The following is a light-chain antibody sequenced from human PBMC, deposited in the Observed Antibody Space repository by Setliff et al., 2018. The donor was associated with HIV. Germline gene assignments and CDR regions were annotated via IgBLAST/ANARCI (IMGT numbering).Light chain of an antibody. J-gene: IGLJ1*01. CDR3: SSFTSTTTLV. CDR2: EVS. CDR1: SSDVGSYNY. V-gene: IGLV2-14*01. Sequence: QSVLTQPASVSGSPGQSITISCTGTSSDVGSYNYVSWYQQHPGKAPKLMISEVSNRPSGVSNRFSGSTSDNTASLTISGLQAEDEDDYFCSSFTSTTTLVFGTGTKVTV.